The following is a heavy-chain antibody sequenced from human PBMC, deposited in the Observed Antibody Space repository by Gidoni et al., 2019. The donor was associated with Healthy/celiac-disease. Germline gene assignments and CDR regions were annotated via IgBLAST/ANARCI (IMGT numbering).Heavy chain of an antibody. J-gene: IGHJ4*02. CDR1: GFTFSSYS. CDR3: ARHLGYCSSTSCYAGNLFDY. D-gene: IGHD2-2*01. V-gene: IGHV3-48*02. Sequence: EVQLVESGGGLVQPGGSLRLSCAASGFTFSSYSMNWVRQAPGKGLEWVSYISSSSSTIYYADSVKGRFTISRDNAKNSLYLQMNSLRDEDTAVYYCARHLGYCSSTSCYAGNLFDYWGQGTLVTVSS. CDR2: ISSSSSTI.